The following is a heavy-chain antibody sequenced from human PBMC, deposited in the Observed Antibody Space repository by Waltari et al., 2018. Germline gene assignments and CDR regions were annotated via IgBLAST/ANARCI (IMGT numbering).Heavy chain of an antibody. J-gene: IGHJ6*02. CDR1: GLTVSSNY. D-gene: IGHD5-12*01. V-gene: IGHV3-53*01. Sequence: EVQLVESGGGLSQPGGSLRLSCAASGLTVSSNYMSWVRQAPGKGLEWVSVIFSGGTTYYVDSLKGRFTVARENSKNTVYLQMSSLRAEDTAVYYCVRKWPTPKDGMDVWGQGTTVTVSS. CDR2: IFSGGTT. CDR3: VRKWPTPKDGMDV.